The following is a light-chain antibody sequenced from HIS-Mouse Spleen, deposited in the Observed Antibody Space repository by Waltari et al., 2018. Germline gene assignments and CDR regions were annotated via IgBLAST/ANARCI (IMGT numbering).Light chain of an antibody. CDR2: WAS. J-gene: IGKJ4*01. V-gene: IGKV4-1*01. CDR1: QSVLYSSNNKNY. CDR3: QQYYSTPLT. Sequence: DIVMTQSPDSLAVSLGERATINFKSSQSVLYSSNNKNYLAWYQQKPGQPPKLLIYWASTRESGVPDRFRGSGSGTEFTLTISSLQAEDVAVYYCQQYYSTPLTFGGGTKVEIK.